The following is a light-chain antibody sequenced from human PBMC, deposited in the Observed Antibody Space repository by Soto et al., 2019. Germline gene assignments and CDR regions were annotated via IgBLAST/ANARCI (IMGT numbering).Light chain of an antibody. J-gene: IGKJ5*01. CDR2: GAS. Sequence: EIVLTQSPATLSLSPRERATLSCRASQSVNSYLAWYQHKPGQAPRLLIYGASNRATGIPARFSGSGSGTDFTLTISSLEPEDFAVYYCQQRSNRPPLTFGQGTRLEI. CDR3: QQRSNRPPLT. CDR1: QSVNSY. V-gene: IGKV3-11*01.